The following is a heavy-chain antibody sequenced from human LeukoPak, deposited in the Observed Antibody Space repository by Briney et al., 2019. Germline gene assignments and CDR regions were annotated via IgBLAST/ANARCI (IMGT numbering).Heavy chain of an antibody. CDR2: INSDGSRT. CDR3: ARESIIVGATLDAFDI. Sequence: GGSLRLSCAASGFTFSSYWMHWVRQAPGKGLVWVSHINSDGSRTNFADSVKGRFTISRDNAKNTLYLQMNSLRAEDTAVYYCARESIIVGATLDAFDIWGQGTMVTVSS. V-gene: IGHV3-74*01. D-gene: IGHD1-26*01. CDR1: GFTFSSYW. J-gene: IGHJ3*02.